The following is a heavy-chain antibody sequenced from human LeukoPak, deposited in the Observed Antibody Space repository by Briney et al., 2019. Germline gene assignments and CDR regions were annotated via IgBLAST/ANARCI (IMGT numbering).Heavy chain of an antibody. J-gene: IGHJ4*02. CDR1: GFTFSSYS. CDR3: ARNFDS. CDR2: ISDSGYTV. V-gene: IGHV3-48*04. Sequence: GGSLRLSCAASGFTFSSYSMNWVRQAPGKGLEWVSKISDSGYTVDYADSVKGRFTISRDNAKNSLYLQMNSLRAEDTAVYYCARNFDSWGQGTLVTVSS.